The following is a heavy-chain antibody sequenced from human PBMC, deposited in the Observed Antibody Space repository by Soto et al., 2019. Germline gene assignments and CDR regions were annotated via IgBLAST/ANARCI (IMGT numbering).Heavy chain of an antibody. CDR2: GYHSVSI. J-gene: IGHJ2*01. CDR3: AKAFAGCGAYWYFDL. Sequence: PSETLSLTCTVSGGSITDNYWSCIRQPPGKALVWCGYGYHSVSIHYNPTLKTRVTRSVDTSENQFSLRLSSVTAADTAVYYCAKAFAGCGAYWYFDLWGRGTLVTVSS. CDR1: GGSITDNY. D-gene: IGHD2-21*01. V-gene: IGHV4-59*12.